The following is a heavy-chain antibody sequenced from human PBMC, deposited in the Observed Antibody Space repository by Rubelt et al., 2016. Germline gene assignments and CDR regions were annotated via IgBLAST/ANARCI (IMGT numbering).Heavy chain of an antibody. D-gene: IGHD6-19*01. V-gene: IGHV4-59*08. Sequence: SRVTISVDTSKNQFSLKLSSVTAADTAVYYCARLPYSSGWYHFDYWGQGTLVTVSS. J-gene: IGHJ4*02. CDR3: ARLPYSSGWYHFDY.